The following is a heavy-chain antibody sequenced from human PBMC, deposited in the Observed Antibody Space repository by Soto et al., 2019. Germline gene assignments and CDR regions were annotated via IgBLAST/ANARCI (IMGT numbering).Heavy chain of an antibody. CDR3: ARGLLLEPLGGYGMDV. Sequence: ASVKVSCKASGYTFTGYYMHWVRQAPGQGLEWMGWINPNSGGTNYAQKFQGWVTMTRDTSISTAYMELSRLRSDDTAVYYCARGLLLEPLGGYGMDVWGHGTTVTVSS. J-gene: IGHJ6*02. CDR2: INPNSGGT. CDR1: GYTFTGYY. D-gene: IGHD1-1*01. V-gene: IGHV1-2*04.